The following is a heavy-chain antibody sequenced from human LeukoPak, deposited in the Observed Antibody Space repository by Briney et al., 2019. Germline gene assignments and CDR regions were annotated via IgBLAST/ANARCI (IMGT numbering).Heavy chain of an antibody. CDR3: ARRYAGIYDFWSGPYFDY. CDR2: IYYSGST. CDR1: GDSISSYY. Sequence: PSETLSLTCTVSGDSISSYYWSWIRQPPGKGLEWIGYIYYSGSTNYNPSLKSRVTISVDTSKNQFSLKLSSVTAADTAVYYCARRYAGIYDFWSGPYFDYWGQGTLVTVSS. J-gene: IGHJ4*02. D-gene: IGHD3-3*01. V-gene: IGHV4-59*08.